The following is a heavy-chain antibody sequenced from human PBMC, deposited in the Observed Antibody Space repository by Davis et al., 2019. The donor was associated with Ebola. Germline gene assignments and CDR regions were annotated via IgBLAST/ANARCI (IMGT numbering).Heavy chain of an antibody. V-gene: IGHV3-30-3*01. D-gene: IGHD2-21*02. CDR1: GFTFSSYA. CDR2: ISYDGSNK. Sequence: PGGSLRPSCAASGFTFSSYAMHWVRQAPGKGLEWVAVISYDGSNKYYADSVKGRFTISRENSKNTLYLQMNSLRAEDTAVYYCARGSQGDYYYYYGMDVWGKGTTVTVSS. CDR3: ARGSQGDYYYYYGMDV. J-gene: IGHJ6*04.